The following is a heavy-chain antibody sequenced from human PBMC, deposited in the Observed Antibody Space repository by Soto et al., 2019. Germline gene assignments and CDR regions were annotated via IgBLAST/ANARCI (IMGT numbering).Heavy chain of an antibody. CDR3: TRHQDLYDILTGTYYYYYYGMDV. D-gene: IGHD3-9*01. J-gene: IGHJ6*02. V-gene: IGHV5-51*01. CDR2: IYPGDSDT. Sequence: GWVRQMPGKGLEWMGIIYPGDSDTRYSPSFQGQVTISADKSISTAYLQWSSLKASDTAVYYCTRHQDLYDILTGTYYYYYYGMDVWGQGTTVTVSS.